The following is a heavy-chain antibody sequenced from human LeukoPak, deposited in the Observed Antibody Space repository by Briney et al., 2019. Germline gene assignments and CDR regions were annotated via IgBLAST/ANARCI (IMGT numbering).Heavy chain of an antibody. CDR3: ARVNYYYGSGSYSYYYGMDV. Sequence: GASVKVACRASGYTFTGCYMHWVRQAPGQGLEWMGWLNPNSGGTGCAQKFQGRVTVARDTSIGTAYMELSRLRSDDTAVYYCARVNYYYGSGSYSYYYGMDVWGQGNTVTVS. CDR1: GYTFTGCY. V-gene: IGHV1-2*02. J-gene: IGHJ6*02. CDR2: LNPNSGGT. D-gene: IGHD3-10*01.